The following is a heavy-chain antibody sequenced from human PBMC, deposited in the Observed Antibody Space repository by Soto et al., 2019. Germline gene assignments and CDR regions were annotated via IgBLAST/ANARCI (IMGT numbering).Heavy chain of an antibody. CDR2: IGGRRDST. CDR3: AKDLIYGDISGRPFDV. CDR1: GFTFSSYA. V-gene: IGHV3-23*01. D-gene: IGHD6-19*01. Sequence: EVQLLESGGGLVQPGGSLRLSCAASGFTFSSYAMSWVRQPPGKVLEWVSAIGGRRDSTYYADSVKRRFPISRDKSRDSLYLQMNRLRAEDTAVYYWAKDLIYGDISGRPFDVWGQRTLVTVS. J-gene: IGHJ4*02.